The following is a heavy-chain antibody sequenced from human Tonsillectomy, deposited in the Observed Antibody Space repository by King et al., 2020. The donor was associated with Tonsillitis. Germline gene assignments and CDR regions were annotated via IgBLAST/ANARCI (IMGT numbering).Heavy chain of an antibody. V-gene: IGHV1-2*02. D-gene: IGHD5-12*01. Sequence: VQLVQSGAEVKKPGASVKVSCKASGYTFTGYYIHWVRQAPGQGLEWMGWIHPNSGGTNYAQRFQGRFTMTRDTSIRIAYMELSRLRSDDTAVYYCARDLGYSGYDGAFNIWGQGTMVTVSS. CDR3: ARDLGYSGYDGAFNI. CDR2: IHPNSGGT. J-gene: IGHJ3*02. CDR1: GYTFTGYY.